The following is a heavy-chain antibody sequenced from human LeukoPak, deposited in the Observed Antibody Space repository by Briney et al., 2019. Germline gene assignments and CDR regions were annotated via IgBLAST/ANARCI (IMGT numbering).Heavy chain of an antibody. CDR2: IYGNDNK. J-gene: IGHJ4*02. CDR3: AHSWAYAPGY. CDR1: GFSLSTSGVG. V-gene: IGHV2-5*01. D-gene: IGHD1-14*01. Sequence: SGPSLVKPTQTLTLTCTFSGFSLSTSGVGVAWIRQPPGKALEWLALIYGNDNKRYSPSLKSRLTITKDTSENQVVLRMTSMDPVDTATYYCAHSWAYAPGYWGQGTLVTVSS.